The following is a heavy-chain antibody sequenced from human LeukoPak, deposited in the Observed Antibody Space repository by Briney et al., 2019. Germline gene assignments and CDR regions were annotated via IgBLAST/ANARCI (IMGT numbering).Heavy chain of an antibody. CDR3: ARDQSVVVPAAILDY. D-gene: IGHD2-2*01. J-gene: IGHJ4*02. V-gene: IGHV3-33*01. Sequence: SGGSLRLSCAASGFTFXSYXXHXVXQAPGXXLXWXAVIWYDGSNKYYADSVKGRFTISRDNSKNTLYLQMNSLRAEDTAVYYCARDQSVVVPAAILDYWGQGTLVTVSS. CDR2: IWYDGSNK. CDR1: GFTFXSYX.